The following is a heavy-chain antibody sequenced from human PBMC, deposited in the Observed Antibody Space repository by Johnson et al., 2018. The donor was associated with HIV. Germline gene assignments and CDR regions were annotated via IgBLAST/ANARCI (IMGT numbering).Heavy chain of an antibody. V-gene: IGHV3-30-3*01. CDR3: ARAGIVFDI. Sequence: QVQLVESGGGVVQPGRSLRLSCAASGFTFSSYAMHWVRQAPGKGLEWVAVISYDGSNKYYADSVKGRFTISRDSAKNSLYLQMNSLRAEDTAVYYCARAGIVFDIWGQGTMVTVSS. D-gene: IGHD2-15*01. CDR1: GFTFSSYA. J-gene: IGHJ3*02. CDR2: ISYDGSNK.